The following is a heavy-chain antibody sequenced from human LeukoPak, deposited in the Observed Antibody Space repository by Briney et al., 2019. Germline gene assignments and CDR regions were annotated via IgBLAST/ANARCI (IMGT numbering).Heavy chain of an antibody. D-gene: IGHD1-26*01. CDR2: IRTKAFGGTP. CDR1: GFSFGDYA. CDR3: TRDGFGTVATGRYFDY. V-gene: IGHV3-49*04. J-gene: IGHJ4*02. Sequence: GGSLRLSCIVSGFSFGDYAISWVRQAPGKGLEWVGLIRTKAFGGTPEYAASVKGRFTISRDDSKSIVYLQMNSLKTDDTAVYFCTRDGFGTVATGRYFDYWGQGTLVTVSS.